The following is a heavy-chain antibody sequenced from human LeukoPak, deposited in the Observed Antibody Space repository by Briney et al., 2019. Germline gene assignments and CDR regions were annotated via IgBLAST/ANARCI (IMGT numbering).Heavy chain of an antibody. J-gene: IGHJ4*02. V-gene: IGHV3-33*01. CDR1: GFSFSTYG. CDR3: ARAPPYCSGGACYFDY. Sequence: GGSLRLSCAASGFSFSTYGMHWVRQAPGKGLEWVAVIWYDGNNKYYADSVKGRFTISRDKSKNTLFLQMNSLRAEDSAVYYCARAPPYCSGGACYFDYWGQGTLVTVSS. D-gene: IGHD2-15*01. CDR2: IWYDGNNK.